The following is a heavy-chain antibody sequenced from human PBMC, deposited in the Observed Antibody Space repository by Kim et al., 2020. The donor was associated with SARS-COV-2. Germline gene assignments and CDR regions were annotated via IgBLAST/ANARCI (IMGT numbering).Heavy chain of an antibody. J-gene: IGHJ6*02. V-gene: IGHV4-30-4*01. D-gene: IGHD2-21*02. CDR2: IYYSGST. Sequence: SETLSLTCTVSGGSISSGDYYWSWIRQPPGKGLEWIGYIYYSGSTYYNPSLKSRVTISVDTSKNQFSLKLSSVTAADTAVYYCARHPVRDTQIRNYYYGMDVWGQGTTVTVSS. CDR1: GGSISSGDYY. CDR3: ARHPVRDTQIRNYYYGMDV.